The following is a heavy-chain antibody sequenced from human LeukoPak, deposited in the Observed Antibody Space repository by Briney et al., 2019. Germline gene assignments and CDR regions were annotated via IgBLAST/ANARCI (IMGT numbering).Heavy chain of an antibody. Sequence: ASVTVSCKASGGTFSSYAISWVRQAPGQGLEWMGVIIPIFGTANYAQKFQGRVTITADESTSTAYMELSSLRSEDTAVYYCARSQQRGYSYGRLDYWGQGTLVTVSS. CDR3: ARSQQRGYSYGRLDY. CDR2: IIPIFGTA. CDR1: GGTFSSYA. V-gene: IGHV1-69*13. J-gene: IGHJ4*02. D-gene: IGHD5-18*01.